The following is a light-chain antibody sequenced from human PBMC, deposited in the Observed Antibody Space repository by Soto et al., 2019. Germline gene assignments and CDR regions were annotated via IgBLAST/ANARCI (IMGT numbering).Light chain of an antibody. V-gene: IGLV1-44*01. CDR3: AAWDDSLNVRYV. CDR1: SSNIGSNS. Sequence: QSSLTKPPSAYGPPGQMVTISCSGSSSNIGSNSVNWYQELPGTAPKLLIYSNNQRPSGVPDRFSGSKSGTSASLAISGLQSEDEADYYCAAWDDSLNVRYVFGTGTKVTVL. CDR2: SNN. J-gene: IGLJ1*01.